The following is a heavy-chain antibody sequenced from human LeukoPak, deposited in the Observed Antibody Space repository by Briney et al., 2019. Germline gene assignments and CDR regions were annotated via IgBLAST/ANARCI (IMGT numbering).Heavy chain of an antibody. CDR2: IIPIFGTA. Sequence: ASVKVSCKASGGTFISYAISWVRQAPGQGLEWMGGIIPIFGTANYAQKFQGRVTITADESTSTAYMELSSLRSEDTAVYYCARATYDSRGYYVPLFDYWGQGTLVTVSS. CDR1: GGTFISYA. J-gene: IGHJ4*02. CDR3: ARATYDSRGYYVPLFDY. V-gene: IGHV1-69*01. D-gene: IGHD3-22*01.